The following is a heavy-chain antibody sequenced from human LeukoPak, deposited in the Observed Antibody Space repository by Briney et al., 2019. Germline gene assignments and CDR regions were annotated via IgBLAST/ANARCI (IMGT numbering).Heavy chain of an antibody. D-gene: IGHD4-11*01. CDR2: IWYDGSNK. J-gene: IGHJ6*02. V-gene: IGHV3-33*01. CDR1: GFTFSSYG. CDR3: ARPDSNYYYYGMDV. Sequence: PGGSLRLSCAASGFTFSSYGMHWVRQAPGKGLEWVAVIWYDGSNKYYADSVKGRFTISRDNSKNTLHLQMNSLRAEDTAVYYCARPDSNYYYYGMDVWGQGTTVTVSS.